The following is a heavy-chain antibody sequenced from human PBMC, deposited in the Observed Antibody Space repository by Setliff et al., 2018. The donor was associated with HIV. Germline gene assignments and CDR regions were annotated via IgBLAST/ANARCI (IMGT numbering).Heavy chain of an antibody. CDR3: ARMRGGHNIREGAFDI. D-gene: IGHD1-20*01. J-gene: IGHJ3*02. Sequence: ASVKVSCKASGYSVSSYGIGWVRLAPGQGLEWMGWMSTDNGNTNYAQKVQGRVTMTTDTGTRTAYMELRSLRSDDTAMYYCARMRGGHNIREGAFDIWGQGTMVTVSS. CDR1: GYSVSSYG. V-gene: IGHV1-18*01. CDR2: MSTDNGNT.